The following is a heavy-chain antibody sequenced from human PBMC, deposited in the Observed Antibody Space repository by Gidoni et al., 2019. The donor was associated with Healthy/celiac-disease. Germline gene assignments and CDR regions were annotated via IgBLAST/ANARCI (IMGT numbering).Heavy chain of an antibody. CDR2: TSYDGSNK. Sequence: QVQLVVSGGGGVQPGRSQRLSCPASGCTFSRYGLHWVRQAPGKGLEWGAGTSYDGSNKYYADSVKGRFTISRDNSKNTLYLQMNTLRADDTAVYYCAKEGIAVAGTNYYYYGMDVWGQGTTVTVSS. J-gene: IGHJ6*02. V-gene: IGHV3-30*18. D-gene: IGHD6-19*01. CDR3: AKEGIAVAGTNYYYYGMDV. CDR1: GCTFSRYG.